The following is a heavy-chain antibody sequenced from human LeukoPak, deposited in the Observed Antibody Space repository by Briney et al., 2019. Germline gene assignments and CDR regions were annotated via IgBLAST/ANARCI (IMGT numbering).Heavy chain of an antibody. J-gene: IGHJ5*02. CDR1: GFTFRSYS. CDR3: ARNSHGAINH. Sequence: PGGSLRLSCAASGFTFRSYSMNWVRQAPGKGLEWVSSISSSSSYIYYADSVKGRFTISRDNAKNSLYLQMNSLRAEDTAVYYCARNSHGAINHWGQGTLVTVSS. D-gene: IGHD2-8*01. CDR2: ISSSSSYI. V-gene: IGHV3-21*01.